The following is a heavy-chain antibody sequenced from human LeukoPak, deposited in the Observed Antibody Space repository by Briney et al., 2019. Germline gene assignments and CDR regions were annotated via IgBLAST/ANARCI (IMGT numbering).Heavy chain of an antibody. CDR3: ARFSDLWFGERSREWYFQH. V-gene: IGHV7-4-1*02. CDR1: GYTFTSYA. J-gene: IGHJ1*01. Sequence: ASVKVSCKASGYTFTSYAMNWVRQAPGQGLEWMGWINTNTGNPTYAQGFTGRFVFSLDTSVSTAYLQISSLKAEDTAVYYCARFSDLWFGERSREWYFQHWGQGTLVTVSS. CDR2: INTNTGNP. D-gene: IGHD3-10*01.